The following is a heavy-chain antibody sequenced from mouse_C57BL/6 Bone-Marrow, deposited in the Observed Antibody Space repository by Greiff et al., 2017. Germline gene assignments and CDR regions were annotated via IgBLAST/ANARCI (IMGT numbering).Heavy chain of an antibody. CDR3: ARDGYYPWFAY. Sequence: QVQLKQPGAELVKPGASVKLSCKASGYTFTSYWMQWVKQRPGQGLEWIGEIDPSDSYTNYNQKFKGKATLTVDTSSSTAYMQLSSLTSEDSAVYYCARDGYYPWFAYWGQGTLVTVSA. J-gene: IGHJ3*01. V-gene: IGHV1-50*01. CDR1: GYTFTSYW. CDR2: IDPSDSYT. D-gene: IGHD2-3*01.